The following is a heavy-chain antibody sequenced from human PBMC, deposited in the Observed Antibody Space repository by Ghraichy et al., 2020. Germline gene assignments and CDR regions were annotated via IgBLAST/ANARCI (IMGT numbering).Heavy chain of an antibody. V-gene: IGHV1-8*01. CDR1: GYTFTSYD. J-gene: IGHJ4*02. D-gene: IGHD3-22*01. CDR3: ARGQYYYDSSGLPLGAY. CDR2: MNPNGGNT. Sequence: ASVKVSCKASGYTFTSYDINWVRQATGQGLEWMGWMNPNGGNTGYAQKFQGRVTMTRNTSISTAYMELSSLRSEDTAVYYCARGQYYYDSSGLPLGAYWGQGTLVTVSS.